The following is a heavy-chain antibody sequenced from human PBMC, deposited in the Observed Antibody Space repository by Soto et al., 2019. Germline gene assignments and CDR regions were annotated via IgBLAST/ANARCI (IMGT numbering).Heavy chain of an antibody. CDR3: ASPQKYCSSTSCYQGWFDP. CDR1: GVSIRSNTYY. V-gene: IGHV4-39*01. CDR2: IYYSGST. D-gene: IGHD2-2*01. J-gene: IGHJ5*02. Sequence: PETLSLTCTVSGVSIRSNTYYSGWIRQPPGKGLERIGSIYYSGSTYYNPSLKSRVTISVDTSKNQFSLKLSSVTAADTAVYYCASPQKYCSSTSCYQGWFDPWGQGTLVTVSS.